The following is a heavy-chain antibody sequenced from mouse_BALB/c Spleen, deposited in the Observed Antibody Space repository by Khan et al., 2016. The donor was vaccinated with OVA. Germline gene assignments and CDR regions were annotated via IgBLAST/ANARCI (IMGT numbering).Heavy chain of an antibody. Sequence: VKLLESGAELAKPGASVKMSCMASGYTFINYWILWVKQRPGQGLEWIGYINPSTGYTEYNQNFKDKATLTADKSSSTAYMQLSSLTSEDSAVYYCARRGLRWDFDYWGQGTTLTVSS. V-gene: IGHV1-7*01. CDR2: INPSTGYT. D-gene: IGHD1-1*01. CDR1: GYTFINYW. J-gene: IGHJ2*01. CDR3: ARRGLRWDFDY.